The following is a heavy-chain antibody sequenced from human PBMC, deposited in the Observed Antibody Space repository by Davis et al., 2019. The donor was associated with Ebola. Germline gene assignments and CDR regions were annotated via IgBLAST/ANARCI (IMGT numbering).Heavy chain of an antibody. CDR3: ARGDPRRSYSDSSIAFDI. CDR2: INDSGST. D-gene: IGHD6-13*01. V-gene: IGHV4-34*01. J-gene: IGHJ3*02. Sequence: SETLSLTCAVYPASFSRYYWSWTRPPPGTRLAWLGEINDSGSTNYNPSLKSRVTISIDTSKDQFSLRLSSVTAADTAVYFCARGDPRRSYSDSSIAFDIWGQGTMVTVSS. CDR1: PASFSRYY.